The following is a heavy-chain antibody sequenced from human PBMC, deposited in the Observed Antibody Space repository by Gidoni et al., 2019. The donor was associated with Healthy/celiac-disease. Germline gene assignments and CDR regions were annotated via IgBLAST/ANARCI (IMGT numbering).Heavy chain of an antibody. CDR1: GGSISSYY. Sequence: QVQLQESGPGLVKPSATLSLTCTVSGGSISSYYWSWIRQPPGKGLEWIGYIYYSGSTNYNPSLKSRVTISVDTSKNQFSLKLSSVTAADTAVYYCARIPGYGSGSYYLYYYGMDVWGQGTTVTVSS. J-gene: IGHJ6*02. CDR3: ARIPGYGSGSYYLYYYGMDV. D-gene: IGHD3-10*01. CDR2: IYYSGST. V-gene: IGHV4-59*01.